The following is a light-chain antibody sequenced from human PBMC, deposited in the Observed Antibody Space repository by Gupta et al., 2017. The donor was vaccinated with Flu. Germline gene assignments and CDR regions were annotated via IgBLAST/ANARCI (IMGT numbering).Light chain of an antibody. J-gene: IGKJ4*01. Sequence: DIQMTQSPSSLSAVVGDRVTITCRASQNISTHLNWYQQKPGKAPKLLLYNVFNVQSGVPSRFSGEGSGTEFTLSITSRQPEDFATYICQQRDRTPITFGVGTKVDIK. CDR1: QNISTH. CDR2: NVF. V-gene: IGKV1-39*01. CDR3: QQRDRTPIT.